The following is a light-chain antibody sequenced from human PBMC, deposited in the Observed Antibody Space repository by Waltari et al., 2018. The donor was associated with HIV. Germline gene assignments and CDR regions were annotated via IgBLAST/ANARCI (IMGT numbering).Light chain of an antibody. CDR2: MVS. CDR1: GSDVGGYKL. Sequence: QSALTQPASVSGSPGQSITISCAGTGSDVGGYKLVSWYQVHPGKAPKLLIYMVSERPSGVSNRFSGSKSGNTASLTISGLQAEDEGEYYYCSFATKPFVFGTGTTVTVL. V-gene: IGLV2-23*02. CDR3: CSFATKPFV. J-gene: IGLJ1*01.